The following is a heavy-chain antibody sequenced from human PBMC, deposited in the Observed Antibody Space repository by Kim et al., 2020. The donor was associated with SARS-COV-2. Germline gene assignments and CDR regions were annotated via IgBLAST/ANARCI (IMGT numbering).Heavy chain of an antibody. V-gene: IGHV3-48*02. CDR2: ISTTRSTI. Sequence: GGSLRLSCAASGFTFSSYSFNWVRQAPGKGLEWVAHISTTRSTIYYVDSVKGRFTISRDNAENSLYLQVNSLRDEDTAVYYCARVHNTGWRALDVWGQGT. D-gene: IGHD6-19*01. CDR1: GFTFSSYS. CDR3: ARVHNTGWRALDV. J-gene: IGHJ6*02.